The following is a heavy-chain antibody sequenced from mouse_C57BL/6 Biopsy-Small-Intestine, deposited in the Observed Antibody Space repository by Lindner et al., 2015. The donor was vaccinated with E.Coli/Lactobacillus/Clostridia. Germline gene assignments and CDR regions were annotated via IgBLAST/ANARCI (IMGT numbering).Heavy chain of an antibody. J-gene: IGHJ2*01. CDR2: IYPRSGNT. V-gene: IGHV1-81*01. CDR3: ARRLPYYFDY. CDR1: GYTFTSYG. Sequence: VQLQESGAELARPGASVKLSCKASGYTFTSYGISWVKQRTGQGLEWIGEIYPRSGNTYYNEKSKGKATLTADKSSSTAYMELRSLTSEDSAVYFCARRLPYYFDYWGQGTTLTVSS.